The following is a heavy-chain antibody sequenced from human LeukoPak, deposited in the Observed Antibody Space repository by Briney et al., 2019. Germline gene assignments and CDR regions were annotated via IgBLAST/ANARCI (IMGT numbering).Heavy chain of an antibody. CDR3: ATVTRLLWFGELFPHYFDY. Sequence: GASVKVSCKASGYTFTCHGIGWVRQATGQGLEWMGWMNPNSGNTGYAQKFQGRGTMTRNSSINTAYMELSSLRSEDTAVYYCATVTRLLWFGELFPHYFDYWGQGTLVTVSS. J-gene: IGHJ4*02. CDR1: GYTFTCHG. V-gene: IGHV1-8*01. CDR2: MNPNSGNT. D-gene: IGHD3-10*01.